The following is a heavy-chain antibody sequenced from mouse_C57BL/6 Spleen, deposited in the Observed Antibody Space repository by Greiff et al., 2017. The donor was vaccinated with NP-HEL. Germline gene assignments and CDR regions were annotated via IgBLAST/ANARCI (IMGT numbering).Heavy chain of an antibody. J-gene: IGHJ2*01. D-gene: IGHD2-5*01. Sequence: EVQLQQSGPELVKPGASVKMSCKASGYTFTDYNMHWVKQSHGKSLEWIGYINPNNGGTRYNQKFKGKATLTVNKSSSTAYMELLSLTSEDSAVYYCASSGSNYVPYFDYWGQGTTLTVSS. CDR2: INPNNGGT. CDR3: ASSGSNYVPYFDY. CDR1: GYTFTDYN. V-gene: IGHV1-22*01.